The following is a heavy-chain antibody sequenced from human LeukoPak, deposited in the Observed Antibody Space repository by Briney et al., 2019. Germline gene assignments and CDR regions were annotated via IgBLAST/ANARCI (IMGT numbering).Heavy chain of an antibody. CDR2: INSDGSST. V-gene: IGHV3-74*01. Sequence: GGSLRLSCAASGFTFSSYWMHWVRQAPGKGLVWVSRINSDGSSTTYADSVKGRFTISRDNAKNTLYLQMNSLRVEGTAVYYCARRAGAYSHPYDYWGQGTLVTVSS. D-gene: IGHD4/OR15-4a*01. CDR1: GFTFSSYW. CDR3: ARRAGAYSHPYDY. J-gene: IGHJ4*02.